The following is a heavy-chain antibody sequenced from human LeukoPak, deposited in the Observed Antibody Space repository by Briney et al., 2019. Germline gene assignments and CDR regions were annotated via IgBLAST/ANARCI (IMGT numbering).Heavy chain of an antibody. CDR1: GHTFTSYG. J-gene: IGHJ4*02. CDR2: ISAYNGNT. Sequence: ASVKVSCKASGHTFTSYGISRVRQAPGQGLEWMGWISAYNGNTNYAQNLQGRVTMTTDTSTSTAYMELRSLRSDDTAMYYCARVEYYDILTGYVPFRVPGDYWGQGTLVTVSS. D-gene: IGHD3-9*01. V-gene: IGHV1-18*01. CDR3: ARVEYYDILTGYVPFRVPGDY.